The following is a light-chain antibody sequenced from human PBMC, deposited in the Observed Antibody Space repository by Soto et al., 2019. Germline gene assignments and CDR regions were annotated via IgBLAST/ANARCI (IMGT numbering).Light chain of an antibody. CDR1: QSISNY. V-gene: IGKV1-39*01. J-gene: IGKJ3*01. Sequence: DIQMTQSPSSLSASVGDRVTITCRASQSISNYLNWYQQKPGKDPKLLIYAASSLQSGVASRFSGSGSETDYTLTISSVQPEDFATYACQQRCTTLFTFGPGTNVDI. CDR3: QQRCTTLFT. CDR2: AAS.